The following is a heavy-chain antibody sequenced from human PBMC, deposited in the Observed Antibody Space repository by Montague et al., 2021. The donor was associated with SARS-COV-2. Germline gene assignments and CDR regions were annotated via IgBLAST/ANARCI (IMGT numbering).Heavy chain of an antibody. Sequence: SLRLSCAASGFTFSSYDMHWVRQATGKGLEWVSAIGTAGDTYYPGSVKGRFTISREEAKNSLYPQMNSLRAGDTAVYYCARGETYYYGSGSYFNLRYYYGMAVLGQGTTVTVSS. CDR2: IGTAGDT. CDR3: ARGETYYYGSGSYFNLRYYYGMAV. V-gene: IGHV3-13*04. CDR1: GFTFSSYD. D-gene: IGHD3-10*01. J-gene: IGHJ6*02.